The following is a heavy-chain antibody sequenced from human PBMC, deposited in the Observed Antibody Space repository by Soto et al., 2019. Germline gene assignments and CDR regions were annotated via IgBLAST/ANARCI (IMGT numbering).Heavy chain of an antibody. V-gene: IGHV3-72*01. CDR3: AGSTTSRTPDAFDI. CDR1: GFTFSDHY. Sequence: EVQLVESGGGLVQPGGSLRLSCAASGFTFSDHYMDWVRQAPGKGLEWVGRTRNKAASYTTEYAASVKGRFTISRDDSKSSLYPQMNSLKTEDTAVYYCAGSTTSRTPDAFDIWGQGTMVTVSS. CDR2: TRNKAASYTT. J-gene: IGHJ3*02. D-gene: IGHD4-17*01.